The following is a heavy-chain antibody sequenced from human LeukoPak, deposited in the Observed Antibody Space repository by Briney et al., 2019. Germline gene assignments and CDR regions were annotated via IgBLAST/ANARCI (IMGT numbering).Heavy chain of an antibody. CDR3: ARAAPLYYYYYYMDV. D-gene: IGHD2-15*01. V-gene: IGHV1-46*01. CDR2: INPSGGST. Sequence: AASVKVSCKASGYTFTSYYMHWVRQAPGQGLEWMGIINPSGGSTSYAQKFQGRVTMTRNTSISTAYMELSSLRSEDTAVYYCARAAPLYYYYYYMDVWGKGTTVTVSS. CDR1: GYTFTSYY. J-gene: IGHJ6*03.